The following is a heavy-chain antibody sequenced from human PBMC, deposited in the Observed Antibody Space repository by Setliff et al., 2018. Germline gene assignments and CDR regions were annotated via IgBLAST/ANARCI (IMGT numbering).Heavy chain of an antibody. D-gene: IGHD3-10*01. CDR3: ARKVGRKWFGELLYYYYYGMDV. J-gene: IGHJ6*02. CDR1: GGSFSDYF. V-gene: IGHV4-34*01. Sequence: SETLSLTCAVYGGSFSDYFWTWIRQPPGKGLEWIGEINHSGSTNYNPSLKSRVTISVDTSKNQFSLKLSSVTAADTAVYYCARKVGRKWFGELLYYYYYGMDVWGQGTTVTVSS. CDR2: INHSGST.